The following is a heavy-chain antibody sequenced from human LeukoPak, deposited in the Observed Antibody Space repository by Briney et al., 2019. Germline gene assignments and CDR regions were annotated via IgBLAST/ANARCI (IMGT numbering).Heavy chain of an antibody. Sequence: ASVQVSCQASGYTFTSYGISWVRQAPGQGLEWMGWISADNGNTNYAQKLQGRVTMTTDTSTSTAYMELRSLRSDDTAVYYCAITLVVVAATSTPHYFDYWGQGTLVTVSS. CDR1: GYTFTSYG. CDR3: AITLVVVAATSTPHYFDY. CDR2: ISADNGNT. D-gene: IGHD2-15*01. J-gene: IGHJ4*02. V-gene: IGHV1-18*01.